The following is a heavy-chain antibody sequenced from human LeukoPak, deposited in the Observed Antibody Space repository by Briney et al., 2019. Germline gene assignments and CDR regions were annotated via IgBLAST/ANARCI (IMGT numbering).Heavy chain of an antibody. J-gene: IGHJ4*02. CDR2: DSNNGNI. V-gene: IGHV4-59*02. Sequence: PGGSLRLSCAVSGFRVSDYYMSWVRQAPGKGLEWIGYDSNNGNINYNPALKSRVTISVDTSKRQISLNLRSVTAADTAVYYCARDNWGSLDYWGQGTLVTVSS. D-gene: IGHD7-27*01. CDR1: GFRVSDYY. CDR3: ARDNWGSLDY.